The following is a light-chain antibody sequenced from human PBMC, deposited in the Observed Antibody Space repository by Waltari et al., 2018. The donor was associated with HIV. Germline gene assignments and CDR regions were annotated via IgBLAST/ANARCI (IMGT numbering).Light chain of an antibody. CDR3: ATWDDSLNGWV. CDR2: NND. CDR1: SSNIGSNT. J-gene: IGLJ3*02. V-gene: IGLV1-44*01. Sequence: QSVLTQSPSASGTPGQRVSISCSGSSSNIGSNTVSCYQQVPGTAPKVFIYNNDDRPSGVPDRFSGSKSGTSASLAISGLQSEDEADYYCATWDDSLNGWVFGGGTKVTVL.